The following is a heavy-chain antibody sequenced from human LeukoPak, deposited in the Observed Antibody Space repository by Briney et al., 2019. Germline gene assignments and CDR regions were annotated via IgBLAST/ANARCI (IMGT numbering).Heavy chain of an antibody. CDR1: SGSISGSYY. CDR2: IYDSGST. D-gene: IGHD1-1*01. J-gene: IGHJ4*02. Sequence: KPPETLSLTCTVSSGSISGSYYWSWIRQPPGKGLEGIGRIYDSGSTSYDPSLKSGVTISVDKSNNHFSLMVTSVTAADTAVYYCARGKQNAVDYWGQGILVTVSS. CDR3: ARGKQNAVDY. V-gene: IGHV4-61*05.